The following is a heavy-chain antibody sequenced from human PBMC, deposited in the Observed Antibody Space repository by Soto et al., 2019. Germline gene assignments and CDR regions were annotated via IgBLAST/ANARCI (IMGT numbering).Heavy chain of an antibody. V-gene: IGHV3-21*01. Sequence: GGSLRLSCAASGFTFSSYSMNWVRQAPGKGLEWVSSISSSSSYIYYADSVKGRFTISRDNAKNSLYLQMNSLRAEDTAVYYCARDQGFLEWSYFDYWGQGTLVTVSS. CDR3: ARDQGFLEWSYFDY. CDR1: GFTFSSYS. D-gene: IGHD3-3*01. J-gene: IGHJ4*02. CDR2: ISSSSSYI.